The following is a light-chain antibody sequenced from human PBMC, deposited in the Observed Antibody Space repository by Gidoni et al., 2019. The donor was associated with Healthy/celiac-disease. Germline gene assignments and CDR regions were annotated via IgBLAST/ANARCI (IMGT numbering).Light chain of an antibody. V-gene: IGKV3-11*01. Sequence: EIVLTQSPATLSLSPGERASLSCTASQSVSSYLAWYQQKPGTAPRLLICDASNRATGIPARFSGIGSRTDFPLTISSLEPEDFAVYYCQQRSNWPRLTFGGGTKVEIK. J-gene: IGKJ4*01. CDR1: QSVSSY. CDR2: DAS. CDR3: QQRSNWPRLT.